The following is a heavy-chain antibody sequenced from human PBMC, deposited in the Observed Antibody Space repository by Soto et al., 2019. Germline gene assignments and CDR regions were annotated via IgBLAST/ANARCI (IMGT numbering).Heavy chain of an antibody. CDR3: ARQGKEFGYYDGMDV. V-gene: IGHV5-51*01. Sequence: EVQLVQSGAEVKKPGESLKISCEGSGYSFTTYWIAWVRQMPGKGLEWMGIIYPGDSDIRYSPSFQGQVTISADKSINTAYVQWSSLKASDTAIYYCARQGKEFGYYDGMDVWGQGTTVTVSS. J-gene: IGHJ6*02. CDR1: GYSFTTYW. D-gene: IGHD3-10*01. CDR2: IYPGDSDI.